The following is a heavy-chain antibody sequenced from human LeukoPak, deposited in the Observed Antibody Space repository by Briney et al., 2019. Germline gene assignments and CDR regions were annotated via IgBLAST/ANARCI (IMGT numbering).Heavy chain of an antibody. J-gene: IGHJ4*02. V-gene: IGHV3-53*01. CDR3: ARGETSSYDY. Sequence: GGSLRLSCAASGFTVSINYMSWVRQAPGKGLEWVSVIYSGGNTYYADSVKGRFTISRDNSKNTVYLQMNSLRAEDTAVYCCARGETSSYDYWGQGTLVTVPS. D-gene: IGHD2-2*01. CDR2: IYSGGNT. CDR1: GFTVSINY.